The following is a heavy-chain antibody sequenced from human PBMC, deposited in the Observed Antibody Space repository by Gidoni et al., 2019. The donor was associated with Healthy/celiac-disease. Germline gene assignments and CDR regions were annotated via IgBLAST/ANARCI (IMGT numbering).Heavy chain of an antibody. D-gene: IGHD3-22*01. V-gene: IGHV4-4*07. CDR2: IYTSGST. Sequence: QVQLQESGPGLVKPSETLSLTCTVSGGSISSYYWSWIRPPAGKGLEWIGRIYTSGSTNYNPSLKSRVTMSVDTSKNQFSLKLSSVTAADTAVYYCARVSYYYDSGAFDYWGQGTLVTVSS. CDR3: ARVSYYYDSGAFDY. J-gene: IGHJ4*02. CDR1: GGSISSYY.